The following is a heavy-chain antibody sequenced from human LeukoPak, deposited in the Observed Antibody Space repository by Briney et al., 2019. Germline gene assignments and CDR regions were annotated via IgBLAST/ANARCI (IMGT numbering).Heavy chain of an antibody. D-gene: IGHD4-17*01. Sequence: PGGSLRPSCAASGFTFDDYAMHWVRQAPGKGLEWVSGISWNSNSIGYADSVKGRFTISRDNAKNSLYLQMNSLRAEDTALYYCAKDKQDSGDSLFDYWGQGTLVTVSS. CDR1: GFTFDDYA. CDR2: ISWNSNSI. V-gene: IGHV3-9*01. CDR3: AKDKQDSGDSLFDY. J-gene: IGHJ4*02.